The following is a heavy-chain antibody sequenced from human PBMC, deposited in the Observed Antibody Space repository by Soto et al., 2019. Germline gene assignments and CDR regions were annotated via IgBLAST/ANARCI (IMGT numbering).Heavy chain of an antibody. CDR2: IIPTFGRT. J-gene: IGHJ6*02. V-gene: IGHV1-69*15. CDR3: ARDPLSSFAMDV. CDR1: GDTFSSYA. Sequence: VKVSCKASGDTFSSYAISWVRQAPGKGLEWMGKIIPTFGRTNYAQKFQGRLTISADDSTSTAYMELSSLLSEDTAVYYCARDPLSSFAMDVWGQGTTVTVSS. D-gene: IGHD3-10*02.